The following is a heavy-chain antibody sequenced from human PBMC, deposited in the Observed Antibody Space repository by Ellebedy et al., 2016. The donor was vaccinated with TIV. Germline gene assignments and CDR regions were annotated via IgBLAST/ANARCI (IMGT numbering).Heavy chain of an antibody. J-gene: IGHJ3*02. Sequence: PGGSLRLSCKGSGYSFTSYWIGWVRQMPGKGLEWMGTIHPGDSDTRYSPSFQGQVTISADKSISTAYLQWSSLKASDTAMYYSARQSQGLGQGPFDIWGQGTMVTVSS. V-gene: IGHV5-51*01. CDR2: IHPGDSDT. CDR3: ARQSQGLGQGPFDI. CDR1: GYSFTSYW. D-gene: IGHD7-27*01.